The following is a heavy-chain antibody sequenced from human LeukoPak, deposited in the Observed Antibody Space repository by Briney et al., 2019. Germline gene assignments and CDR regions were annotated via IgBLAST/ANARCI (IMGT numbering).Heavy chain of an antibody. CDR2: FYQSGST. V-gene: IGHV4-38-2*01. J-gene: IGHJ6*03. CDR3: ARHGAGTIGLKVYALNYMDV. Sequence: SETLSLTCAVSGYSISSGYYWGWIRQPPGKGLEWIGGFYQSGSTYYNPSLKSRVTISVETSKNQFSLKVSSVTAADTAMYYCARHGAGTIGLKVYALNYMDVWGKGTTVTVSS. CDR1: GYSISSGYY. D-gene: IGHD2-8*01.